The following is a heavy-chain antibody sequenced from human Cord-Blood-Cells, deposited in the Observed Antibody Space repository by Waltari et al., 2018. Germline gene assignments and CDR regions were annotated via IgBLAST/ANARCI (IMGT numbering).Heavy chain of an antibody. CDR3: ASSSWGCSSTSCYGSDVYYYGMDV. V-gene: IGHV1-2*06. D-gene: IGHD2-2*01. CDR1: GYTFTGYY. CDR2: INPNSGGT. Sequence: QVQLVQSGAEVKKPGASVKVSCKASGYTFTGYYMHWVRQAPGQGLEWMGRINPNSGGTNYAQKFQGRVTMTRDTSISTAYRELSRLRSDDTAVYYCASSSWGCSSTSCYGSDVYYYGMDVWGQGTTVTVSS. J-gene: IGHJ6*02.